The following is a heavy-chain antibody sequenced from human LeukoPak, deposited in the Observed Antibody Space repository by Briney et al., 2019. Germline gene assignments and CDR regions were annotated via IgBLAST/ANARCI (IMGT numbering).Heavy chain of an antibody. V-gene: IGHV3-7*01. Sequence: GGSLRLSCSASGFTFSDYWMMWVRQAPGKGLEWVGNIRQDDSEKNYVDSGKGRFTISRDNAKFSLYLQMNSLRAEDTAIYYCATDRKVGTWEPRFNSWGQGTLVTVSS. CDR2: IRQDDSEK. D-gene: IGHD4-23*01. CDR3: ATDRKVGTWEPRFNS. CDR1: GFTFSDYW. J-gene: IGHJ4*02.